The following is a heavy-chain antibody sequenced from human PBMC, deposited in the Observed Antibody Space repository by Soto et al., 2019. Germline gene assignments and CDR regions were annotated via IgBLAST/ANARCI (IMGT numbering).Heavy chain of an antibody. CDR3: AIDRRSYYDSSVQSPYYFDY. D-gene: IGHD3-22*01. Sequence: QVQLVQSGAEVKKPGASVKVSCKASGYTFTSYGISWVRQAPGQGLEWMGWISAYNGNTNYAQKLQGRVTMTTDTSTSTAYMELRSLRSDDTAVYYCAIDRRSYYDSSVQSPYYFDYWGQGTLVTVSS. CDR1: GYTFTSYG. J-gene: IGHJ4*02. V-gene: IGHV1-18*01. CDR2: ISAYNGNT.